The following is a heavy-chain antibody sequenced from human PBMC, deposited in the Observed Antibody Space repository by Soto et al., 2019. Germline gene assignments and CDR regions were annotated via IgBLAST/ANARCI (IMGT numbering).Heavy chain of an antibody. Sequence: QVQLVESGGGVVQPGRSLRLSCAASGFTFSSYGMHWVRQAPGKGLEWVAVISYDGSNKYYADSVKGRFTISRDNSKNTLYLQTNSLRAEGTAVYYCAKEAGSWGQGTLVTVSS. CDR1: GFTFSSYG. V-gene: IGHV3-30*18. CDR2: ISYDGSNK. CDR3: AKEAGS. D-gene: IGHD2-15*01. J-gene: IGHJ4*02.